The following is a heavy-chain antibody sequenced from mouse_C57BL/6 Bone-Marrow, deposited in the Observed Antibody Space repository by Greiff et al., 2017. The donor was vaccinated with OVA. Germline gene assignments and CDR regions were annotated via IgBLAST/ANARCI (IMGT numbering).Heavy chain of an antibody. Sequence: EVQLQESGPGLVKPSQSLSLTCSVTGYSITSGYYWNWIRQFPGNKLEWMGYISYDGSNNYNPSLKNRISITRDTSKNQFFLKLNSVTTEDTATYYCVSPWYFDVWGTGTTVTVSS. CDR2: ISYDGSN. V-gene: IGHV3-6*01. CDR3: VSPWYFDV. CDR1: GYSITSGYY. J-gene: IGHJ1*03.